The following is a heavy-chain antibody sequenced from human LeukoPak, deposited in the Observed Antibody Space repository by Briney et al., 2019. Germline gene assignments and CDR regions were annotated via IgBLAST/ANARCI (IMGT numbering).Heavy chain of an antibody. CDR2: IYYSGST. D-gene: IGHD3-9*01. J-gene: IGHJ5*02. CDR1: GGSISSGGYY. Sequence: SETLSLTCTVSGGSISSGGYYWSWLRQHPGKGLEWIGYIYYSGSTYYNPSLKSRVTISVDTSKNQFSLKLSSVTAADTAVYYCARRPLRYPDPFDPWGQGTLVTVSS. V-gene: IGHV4-31*03. CDR3: ARRPLRYPDPFDP.